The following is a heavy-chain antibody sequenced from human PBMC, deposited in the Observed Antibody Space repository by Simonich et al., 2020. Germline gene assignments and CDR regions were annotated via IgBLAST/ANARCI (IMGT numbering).Heavy chain of an antibody. V-gene: IGHV3-21*01. CDR3: ARDTSYYGSWSYDFDY. CDR1: GSTFSSYS. J-gene: IGHJ4*02. CDR2: ISSSSSYI. D-gene: IGHD3-10*01. Sequence: GGGLVKPGGSLRLSCVASGSTFSSYSMNWVRQAPGKGLEWVASISSSSSYIYYADSVKGLFTISRDNAKNSLYLQMNSLIAEDTAVYYCARDTSYYGSWSYDFDYWGQGTLVTVSS.